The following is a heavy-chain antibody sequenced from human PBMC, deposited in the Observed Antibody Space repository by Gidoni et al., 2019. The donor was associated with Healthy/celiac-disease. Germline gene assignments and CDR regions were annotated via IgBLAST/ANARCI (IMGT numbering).Heavy chain of an antibody. CDR2: ISVSGGST. CDR1: GFTFSSCA. CDR3: AKYSSGQFDY. D-gene: IGHD6-19*01. V-gene: IGHV3-23*01. Sequence: EVQPLASGGGSVQPGGSLRRSCAASGFTFSSCAMSWVRQAPGKGLEWFSAISVSGGSTYNAGSVKGRFTISRDNSKNTLYLQMNSLRAEDTAVYYCAKYSSGQFDYWGQGTLVTVSS. J-gene: IGHJ4*02.